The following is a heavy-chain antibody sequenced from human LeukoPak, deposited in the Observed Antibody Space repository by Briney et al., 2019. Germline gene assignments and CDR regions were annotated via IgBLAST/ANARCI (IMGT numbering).Heavy chain of an antibody. D-gene: IGHD1-14*01. J-gene: IGHJ4*02. CDR1: GFTFSDYG. V-gene: IGHV3-30*03. CDR2: ISYDRSDE. Sequence: GGSLRLSCAASGFTFSDYGMHWVRQAPGKGLEWVAVISYDRSDEYYADSVKGRFTISRDNAKNTLYLQMSSLRAEDTAVYYCATSRTFDYWGQGTLVTVSS. CDR3: ATSRTFDY.